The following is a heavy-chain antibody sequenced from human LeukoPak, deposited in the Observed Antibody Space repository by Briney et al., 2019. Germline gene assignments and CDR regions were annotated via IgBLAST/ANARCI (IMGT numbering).Heavy chain of an antibody. D-gene: IGHD2-8*02. CDR3: ARNGRERGLTVVSIDY. Sequence: SETLSLTCTVSGGSISSYYWSWIRQPPGKGLEWIGYIYYSGSTNYNPSLKSRVTISVDTSKDQFSLKLSYVTAADPAGYYCARNGRERGLTVVSIDYWGQGTLVTVSS. V-gene: IGHV4-59*08. CDR1: GGSISSYY. J-gene: IGHJ4*02. CDR2: IYYSGST.